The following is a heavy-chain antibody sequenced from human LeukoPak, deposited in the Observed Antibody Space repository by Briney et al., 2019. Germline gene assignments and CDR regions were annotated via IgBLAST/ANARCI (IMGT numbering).Heavy chain of an antibody. CDR1: GYTFTSYA. Sequence: GASVEVSCKASGYTFTSYAMHWVRQAPGQRLEWMGWINAGNGNTKYSQKFQGRVTITRDTSASTAYMELSSLRSEDTALYYCATHRVAGSYYFDYWGQGTLVTVSS. D-gene: IGHD6-19*01. CDR3: ATHRVAGSYYFDY. J-gene: IGHJ4*02. CDR2: INAGNGNT. V-gene: IGHV1-3*01.